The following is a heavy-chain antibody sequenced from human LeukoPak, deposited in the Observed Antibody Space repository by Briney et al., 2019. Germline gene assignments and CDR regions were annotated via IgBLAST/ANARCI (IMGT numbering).Heavy chain of an antibody. CDR3: ATSHSGYDSYYYYGVDV. CDR1: GFTFSDYA. D-gene: IGHD5-12*01. V-gene: IGHV3-64*02. CDR2: ISSNGGST. J-gene: IGHJ6*02. Sequence: GGSLRLSCAASGFTFSDYAMHWVRQAPGKGLEYVSVISSNGGSTYYADSVKGRFTISRDNSKNTLYLQMNSLRAEDTAVYYCATSHSGYDSYYYYGVDVWGQGTTVTVSS.